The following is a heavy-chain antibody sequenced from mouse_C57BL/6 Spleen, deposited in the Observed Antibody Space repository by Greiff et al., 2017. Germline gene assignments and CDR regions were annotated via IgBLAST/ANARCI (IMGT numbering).Heavy chain of an antibody. CDR1: GFTFSDYG. V-gene: IGHV5-17*01. D-gene: IGHD1-1*01. CDR3: ASKFFITTRYAMDY. CDR2: ISSGSSTI. Sequence: EVHLVESGGGLVKPGESLKLSCAASGFTFSDYGMHWVRQAPEKGLEWFAYISSGSSTIYYAETVKGRFTISRDNAKNTLFLQMTSLRTEDTAMYYCASKFFITTRYAMDYWGQGTSVTVSS. J-gene: IGHJ4*01.